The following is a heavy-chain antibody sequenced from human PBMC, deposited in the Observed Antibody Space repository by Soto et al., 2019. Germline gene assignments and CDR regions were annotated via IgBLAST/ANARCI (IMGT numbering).Heavy chain of an antibody. V-gene: IGHV3-15*07. CDR1: GFTFSDAW. CDR3: TIGSIPTLPTPKNNCFDP. Sequence: EVQLVQSGGALVKPGGSLRLSCAASGFTFSDAWMNWVRQAPGKGLEWVGGIKSKSDGETTDHAAPVKGRFTISRDDSKNTLYRQMNSLKTEDTAVYYCTIGSIPTLPTPKNNCFDPWGQGTLVTVSS. D-gene: IGHD3-3*01. J-gene: IGHJ5*02. CDR2: IKSKSDGETT.